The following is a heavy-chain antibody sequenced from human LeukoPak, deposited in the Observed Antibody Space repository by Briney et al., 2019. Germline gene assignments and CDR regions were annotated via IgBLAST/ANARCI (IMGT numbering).Heavy chain of an antibody. J-gene: IGHJ3*02. CDR2: ISGSGGST. D-gene: IGHD6-13*01. Sequence: GGSLRLSCAASAFTFSSDAMSSVRQAPGKGLEWVSVISGSGGSTYYADSVKGRFTISRDNSKNTLYLQMNSLRAEDTAVYYCAKGVSAAADDAFDIWGQGTMVTVSS. CDR3: AKGVSAAADDAFDI. CDR1: AFTFSSDA. V-gene: IGHV3-23*01.